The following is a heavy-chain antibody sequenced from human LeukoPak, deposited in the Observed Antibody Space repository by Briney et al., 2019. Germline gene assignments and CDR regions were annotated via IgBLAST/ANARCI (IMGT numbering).Heavy chain of an antibody. CDR3: AREGGSYYGIDY. V-gene: IGHV1-69*13. Sequence: SVTVSCTASGGTFSSYAISWVRQAPGQGLEWMGGIIPIFGTANYAQRFQGRVTITADESTSTAYMELSSLRSEDTAVYYCAREGGSYYGIDYWGQGTLVTVSS. D-gene: IGHD1-26*01. CDR2: IIPIFGTA. CDR1: GGTFSSYA. J-gene: IGHJ4*02.